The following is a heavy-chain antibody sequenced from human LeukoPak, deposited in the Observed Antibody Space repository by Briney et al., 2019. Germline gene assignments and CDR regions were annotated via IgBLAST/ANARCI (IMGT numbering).Heavy chain of an antibody. V-gene: IGHV4-4*07. CDR1: GGSIGSYY. D-gene: IGHD3-10*01. J-gene: IGHJ6*03. CDR2: IYTSGST. Sequence: SETLSLTCTVSGGSIGSYYWSWIRQPAGKGLEWIGRIYTSGSTNYNPSLKSRVTISVDTSKNQFSLKLSSVTAADTAVYYCAKTRQVRGYYYYYYYMDVWGKGTTVTVSS. CDR3: AKTRQVRGYYYYYYYMDV.